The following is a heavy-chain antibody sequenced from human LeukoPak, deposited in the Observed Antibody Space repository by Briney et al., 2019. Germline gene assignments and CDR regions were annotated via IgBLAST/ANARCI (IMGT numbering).Heavy chain of an antibody. CDR2: IKQDGSEK. CDR3: ARDLNWETY. Sequence: GGSLRLSCAASGFTFSSYEMNWVRQAPGKGLEWVANIKQDGSEKHYVDSVKGRFTISRDNAKNSLYLQMNSLRAEDTAVYYCARDLNWETYWGQGTLVTVSS. J-gene: IGHJ4*02. V-gene: IGHV3-7*01. CDR1: GFTFSSYE. D-gene: IGHD7-27*01.